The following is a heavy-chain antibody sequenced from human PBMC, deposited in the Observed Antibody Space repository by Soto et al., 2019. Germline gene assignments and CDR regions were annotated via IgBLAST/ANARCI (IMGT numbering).Heavy chain of an antibody. Sequence: GSLRRSGAASVFTFSSNYMSWVRQAPGKGLEWVSVIYSGGSTYYADSVKGRFTISRDNSKNTLYLQMNSLRAEDTAVYYCARSYYDSSGYYYLFDYWGQGTLVTVS. CDR2: IYSGGST. CDR1: VFTFSSNY. D-gene: IGHD3-22*01. V-gene: IGHV3-53*01. CDR3: ARSYYDSSGYYYLFDY. J-gene: IGHJ4*02.